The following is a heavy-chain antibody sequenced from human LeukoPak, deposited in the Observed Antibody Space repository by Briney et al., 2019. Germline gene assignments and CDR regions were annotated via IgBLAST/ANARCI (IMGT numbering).Heavy chain of an antibody. CDR2: ISSSGSTI. J-gene: IGHJ6*04. D-gene: IGHD3-10*02. Sequence: GGSLRLSCVVSGFTFSSSEMNWVRQAPGKGLEWVSYISSSGSTIYYADSVKGRFTISRDNAKNSLYLQMNSLRAEDTAVYYCAELGITMIGGVWGKGTTVTISS. V-gene: IGHV3-48*03. CDR3: AELGITMIGGV. CDR1: GFTFSSSE.